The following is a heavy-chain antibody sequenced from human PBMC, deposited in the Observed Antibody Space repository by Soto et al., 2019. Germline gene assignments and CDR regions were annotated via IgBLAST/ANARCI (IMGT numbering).Heavy chain of an antibody. CDR3: AREGYCSGGSCYSRTLDY. Sequence: QVQLQQWGAGLLKPSETLSLTCAVYGGSFSGYYWSWIRQPPGKGLEWIGEINHSGSTNYNPSLKRRVTISVDTSKNQFALKLSSVTAADTAVYYCAREGYCSGGSCYSRTLDYWGQGTLVTVSS. J-gene: IGHJ4*02. D-gene: IGHD2-15*01. CDR2: INHSGST. CDR1: GGSFSGYY. V-gene: IGHV4-34*01.